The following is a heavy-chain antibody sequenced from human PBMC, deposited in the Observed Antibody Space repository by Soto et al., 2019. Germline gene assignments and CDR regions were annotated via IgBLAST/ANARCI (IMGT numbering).Heavy chain of an antibody. CDR2: ISPYTGNT. D-gene: IGHD3-16*01. Sequence: QVQLVQSGDEVKKPGASVKVSCKASGYIFFNYGIAWVRPAPGQGLEWMGWISPYTGNTHSTSKVQGRLTMTTDTSTSTAYMDLGSLTSDDTAVYYCVMVDNYVTPTPQDVWGQGTTVTVSS. J-gene: IGHJ6*02. V-gene: IGHV1-18*01. CDR3: VMVDNYVTPTPQDV. CDR1: GYIFFNYG.